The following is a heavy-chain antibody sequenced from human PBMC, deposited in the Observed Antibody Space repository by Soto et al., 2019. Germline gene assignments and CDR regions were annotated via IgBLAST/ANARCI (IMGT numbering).Heavy chain of an antibody. V-gene: IGHV3-21*01. D-gene: IGHD2-21*02. CDR1: GFTFSSYS. CDR3: ARELRYCGGDCYSLDAFDI. Sequence: EVQLVESGGGLVKPGGSLRLSCAASGFTFSSYSMNWVRQAPGKGLEWVSSISSSSSYIYYADSVKGRFTISRDNAKNSLYLQMNSLGAEDTAVYYCARELRYCGGDCYSLDAFDIWGQGTMVTVSS. J-gene: IGHJ3*02. CDR2: ISSSSSYI.